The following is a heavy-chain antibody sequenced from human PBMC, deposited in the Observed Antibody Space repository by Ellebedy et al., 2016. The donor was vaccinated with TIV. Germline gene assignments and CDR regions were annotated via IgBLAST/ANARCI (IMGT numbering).Heavy chain of an antibody. CDR2: ISYEGSDK. D-gene: IGHD4-17*01. V-gene: IGHV3-30*03. CDR3: ARGASLYGDYVFDY. J-gene: IGHJ4*02. Sequence: PGGSLRLSCEASGFTFSSHGMNWVRQAPGKGLEWVAVISYEGSDKYYVDSVKGRFTISRDNSKNTVYLQMNSLRAEDTAVYYSARGASLYGDYVFDYWGQGTLVTVSS. CDR1: GFTFSSHG.